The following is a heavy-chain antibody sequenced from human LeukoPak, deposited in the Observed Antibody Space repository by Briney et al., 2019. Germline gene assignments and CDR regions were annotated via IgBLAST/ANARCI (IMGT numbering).Heavy chain of an antibody. D-gene: IGHD6-19*01. CDR3: ARDSWLVLPLGIDY. J-gene: IGHJ4*02. CDR2: IKQDGSEK. V-gene: IGHV3-7*01. Sequence: PGGSLRLSCAASGFTFSSYWMSWVRQAPGKGLEWVANIKQDGSEKYYVGSVKGRFTISRDNAKNSLYLQMNSLRAEDTAVYYCARDSWLVLPLGIDYWGQGTLVTVSS. CDR1: GFTFSSYW.